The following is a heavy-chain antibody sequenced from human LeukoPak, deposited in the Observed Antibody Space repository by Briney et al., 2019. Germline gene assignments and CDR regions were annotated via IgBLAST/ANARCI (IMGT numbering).Heavy chain of an antibody. V-gene: IGHV1-8*01. CDR1: GYTFTSYD. J-gene: IGHJ4*02. Sequence: ASVKVSCKASGYTFTSYDVNWFRQATGQGLEWMGWMNPNSGNTGYAQKFLGRVSLTRDTSISTAYMELSSLRSDDTAVYYCARDLDLAHDYWGQGTLVTVSS. D-gene: IGHD2-21*01. CDR3: ARDLDLAHDY. CDR2: MNPNSGNT.